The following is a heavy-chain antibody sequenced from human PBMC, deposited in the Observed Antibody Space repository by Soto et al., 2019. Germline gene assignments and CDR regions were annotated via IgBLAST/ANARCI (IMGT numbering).Heavy chain of an antibody. CDR3: ARQKAMPPHFYSGMDG. J-gene: IGHJ6*02. CDR1: GGTFGPYT. V-gene: IGHV1-69*06. CDR2: IIPRFGTA. D-gene: IGHD2-2*01. Sequence: QVHLVQSGAEVKKPGSSVKVSCTASGGTFGPYTVTCVRQAPGQGLEWMGEIIPRFGTASYAQKFQGRVTRTEEKATTTAHMELRSRSSDDTAVYGCARQKAMPPHFYSGMDGWGQGTTVTVAS.